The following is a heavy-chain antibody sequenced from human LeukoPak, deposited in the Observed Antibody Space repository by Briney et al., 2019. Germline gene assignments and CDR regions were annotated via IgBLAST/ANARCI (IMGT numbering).Heavy chain of an antibody. CDR2: IYSGGST. Sequence: PGGSLRLSCAASGFTVSSNYMSWVRQAPGKGLEWVSVIYSGGSTYYADSVKGRFTISRDNSKNTLYLQMNSLRVEDTAVYYCARTAVTPGSSDAFDIWGQGTMVTVSS. D-gene: IGHD4-17*01. CDR3: ARTAVTPGSSDAFDI. CDR1: GFTVSSNY. J-gene: IGHJ3*02. V-gene: IGHV3-53*01.